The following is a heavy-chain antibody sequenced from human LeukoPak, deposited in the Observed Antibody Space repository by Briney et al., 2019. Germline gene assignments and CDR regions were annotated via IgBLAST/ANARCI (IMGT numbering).Heavy chain of an antibody. V-gene: IGHV1-2*02. CDR1: GYTFTGYY. CDR3: TSSLLGSGTPTLGDY. CDR2: INPNSGGT. D-gene: IGHD6-19*01. J-gene: IGHJ4*02. Sequence: GASVKVSCKASGYTFTGYYMHWVRQAPGQGLEWMGWINPNSGGTNYAQKFQGRVAMTRDTSISTAYMELCRLRSDDTAVYYCTSSLLGSGTPTLGDYWGQGTLVTVSS.